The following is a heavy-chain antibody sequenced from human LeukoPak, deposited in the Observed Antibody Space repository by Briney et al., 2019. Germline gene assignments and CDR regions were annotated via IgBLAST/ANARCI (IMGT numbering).Heavy chain of an antibody. V-gene: IGHV3-23*01. D-gene: IGHD2-2*01. J-gene: IGHJ6*04. Sequence: GGSLRLSCAASGFTFSSYAMSWVRQAPGKGLEWVSAISGSGGSTYYADSVKGRFTISRDNSKNTLYLQMNSLRAEDTAVYYCAKTPSLGYCSSTSCYGGYGMDVWGKGTTVTVS. CDR1: GFTFSSYA. CDR3: AKTPSLGYCSSTSCYGGYGMDV. CDR2: ISGSGGST.